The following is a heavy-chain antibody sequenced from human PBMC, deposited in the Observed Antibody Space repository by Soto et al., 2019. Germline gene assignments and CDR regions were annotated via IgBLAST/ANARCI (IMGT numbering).Heavy chain of an antibody. CDR1: GFTFSSYG. Sequence: QVQLVESGGGVVQPGRSLRLSCAASGFTFSSYGMHWVRQAPGKGLEGVAVIWYDGSNKYYEDSVKGRFTISRDNSKNTLYLQMNSLRAEDTAVYYCARDVLPLVRYFGKGMDVWGQGTTVTVSS. D-gene: IGHD3-9*01. V-gene: IGHV3-33*01. CDR3: ARDVLPLVRYFGKGMDV. J-gene: IGHJ6*02. CDR2: IWYDGSNK.